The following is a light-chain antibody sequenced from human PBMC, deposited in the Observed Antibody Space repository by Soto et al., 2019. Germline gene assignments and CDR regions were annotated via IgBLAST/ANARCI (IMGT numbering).Light chain of an antibody. CDR2: DVT. Sequence: QSALTQPASVSGSPGQSITISCTGTSNDVGGYNYVSWYQQYPGKAPKLMIYDVTNRPSGVSNRFSGSKSGNTASLTISGLQAEDEADYYCSSCASSSPWVFGGGTKLTVL. J-gene: IGLJ2*01. V-gene: IGLV2-14*01. CDR3: SSCASSSPWV. CDR1: SNDVGGYNY.